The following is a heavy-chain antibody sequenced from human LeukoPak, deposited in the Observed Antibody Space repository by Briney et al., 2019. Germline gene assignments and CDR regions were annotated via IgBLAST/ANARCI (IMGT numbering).Heavy chain of an antibody. D-gene: IGHD3-22*01. CDR2: ISGSGGST. CDR1: GFTFSSYG. CDR3: AKVQFDYYDSSGYYRPIDY. V-gene: IGHV3-23*01. Sequence: GGTLRLSCAASGFTFSSYGMSWVRQAPGKGLEWVSAISGSGGSTYYADSVKGRFTISRDNSKNTLYLQMNSLRAEDTAVYYCAKVQFDYYDSSGYYRPIDYWGQGTLVTVSS. J-gene: IGHJ4*02.